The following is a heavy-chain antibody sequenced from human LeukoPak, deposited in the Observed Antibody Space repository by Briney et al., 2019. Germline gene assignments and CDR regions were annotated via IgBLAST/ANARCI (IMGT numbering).Heavy chain of an antibody. J-gene: IGHJ5*02. CDR1: GGTFSSYA. Sequence: ASVKVSCKASGGTFSSYAISWVRQAPGQGLEWMGGIIPIFGTANYAQKFQGRVTITADESTSTAYMELSSLRSEDTAVYYCARGHYYGSGSSKMYNWFDPWGQGTLVTVSS. D-gene: IGHD3-10*01. V-gene: IGHV1-69*13. CDR2: IIPIFGTA. CDR3: ARGHYYGSGSSKMYNWFDP.